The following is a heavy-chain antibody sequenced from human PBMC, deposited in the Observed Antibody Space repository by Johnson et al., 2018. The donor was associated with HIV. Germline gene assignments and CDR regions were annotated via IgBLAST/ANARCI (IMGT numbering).Heavy chain of an antibody. CDR2: ISYDGSNK. D-gene: IGHD3-22*01. CDR1: GFTFSSYG. CDR3: AKGGYSYDSSGYYSPFDI. V-gene: IGHV3-30*18. J-gene: IGHJ3*02. Sequence: QVQLVESGGGVVQPGRSLRLSCAASGFTFSSYGMHWVRQAPGKGLEWVAVISYDGSNKYYVDSVKGRFTISRDNSKNTLYLQMNSLRAEETAVYCCAKGGYSYDSSGYYSPFDIWDQGTMVTVSS.